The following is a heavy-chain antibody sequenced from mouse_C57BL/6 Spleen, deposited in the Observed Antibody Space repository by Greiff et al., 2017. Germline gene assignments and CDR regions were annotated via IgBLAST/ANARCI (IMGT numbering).Heavy chain of an antibody. CDR1: GYTFTSYW. D-gene: IGHD2-5*01. CDR3: ARSYSNYPFDY. V-gene: IGHV1-69*01. J-gene: IGHJ2*01. CDR2: IDPSDSYT. Sequence: QVQLKQSGAELVMPGASVKLSCKASGYTFTSYWMHWVKQRPGQGLEWIGEIDPSDSYTNYNQKFKGKSTLTVDKSSSTAYMQLSSLTSEDSAVYYCARSYSNYPFDYWGQGTTLTVSS.